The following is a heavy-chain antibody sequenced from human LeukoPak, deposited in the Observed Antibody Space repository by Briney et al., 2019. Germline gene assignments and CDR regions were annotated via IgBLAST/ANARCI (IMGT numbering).Heavy chain of an antibody. Sequence: GGSLRLSCAASGFTFSSYTMNWVRQAPGKGLEWVSVIYSGGSTYYADSVKGRFTISRDNAKNTLYLQMNSLRAEDTAVYYCARGAGGSFDYWGQGTLVTVSS. CDR2: IYSGGST. V-gene: IGHV3-66*01. CDR3: ARGAGGSFDY. CDR1: GFTFSSYT. D-gene: IGHD1-26*01. J-gene: IGHJ4*02.